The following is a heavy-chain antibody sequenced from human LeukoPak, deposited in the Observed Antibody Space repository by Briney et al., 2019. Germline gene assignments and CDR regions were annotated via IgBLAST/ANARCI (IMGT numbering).Heavy chain of an antibody. Sequence: GESLQISSKGSGYKFTSYWIGWVRPMPGKGMEWMGIIYPGDSATRYSPSFQGQVTISADKSISTAYLQWSSLKASDTAVYYWARRYSSGWYPLDYWGQGTLVTVSS. V-gene: IGHV5-51*01. J-gene: IGHJ4*02. D-gene: IGHD6-19*01. CDR3: ARRYSSGWYPLDY. CDR1: GYKFTSYW. CDR2: IYPGDSAT.